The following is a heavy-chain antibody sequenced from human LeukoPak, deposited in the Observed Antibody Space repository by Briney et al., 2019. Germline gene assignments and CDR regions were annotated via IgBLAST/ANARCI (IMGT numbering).Heavy chain of an antibody. Sequence: PGGSLRLSCAASGFTFSSYWMHWVRQAPGKGLVWVSRINSDGSSTSYADSVKGRFTISRDNAKNTLYLQMDSLRAEDTAVYYCARGKHLIAVAGLPDYWGQGTLVTVSS. CDR1: GFTFSSYW. J-gene: IGHJ4*02. D-gene: IGHD6-19*01. V-gene: IGHV3-74*01. CDR3: ARGKHLIAVAGLPDY. CDR2: INSDGSST.